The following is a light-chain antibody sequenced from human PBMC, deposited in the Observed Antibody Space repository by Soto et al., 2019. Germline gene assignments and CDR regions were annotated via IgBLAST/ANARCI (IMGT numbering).Light chain of an antibody. CDR3: QQLNNYPFT. Sequence: DIQLTQSPSFLSASVGDRVTITCRASQGISSYLAWYQQKPGKAPKLLIYAASTLQSGVPSRFSGSGSGTEFTLTISSLQPVYFATYYCQQLNNYPFTFGSGIKVDIK. CDR1: QGISSY. J-gene: IGKJ3*01. CDR2: AAS. V-gene: IGKV1-9*01.